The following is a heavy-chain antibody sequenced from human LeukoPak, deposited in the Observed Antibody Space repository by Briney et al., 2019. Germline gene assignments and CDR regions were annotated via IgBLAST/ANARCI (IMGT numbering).Heavy chain of an antibody. V-gene: IGHV1-69*01. CDR2: SIPIFSRA. CDR3: ARVGPPRRDHYYPSSGDYLPVFEI. D-gene: IGHD3-22*01. J-gene: IGHJ3*02. Sequence: ASVKVSCKVSGTTFGFSAISWVRQAPGQGLEWMGGSIPIFSRADYAQRFQDRITITWDESTGTDYMELRSLTFDDTAVYYCARVGPPRRDHYYPSSGDYLPVFEIWGHGTMVTVSP. CDR1: GTTFGFSA.